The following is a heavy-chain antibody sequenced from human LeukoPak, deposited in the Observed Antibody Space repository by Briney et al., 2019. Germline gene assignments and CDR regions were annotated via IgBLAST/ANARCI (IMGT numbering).Heavy chain of an antibody. CDR2: IYTSGNT. J-gene: IGHJ4*02. Sequence: SETLSLTCTVSGGSISSYYWSWIRQPAGKGLEWICRIYTSGNTNYNPSLKSRVTMSVDTSKNQFSLKLSSVTAADTAVYYCARNYYDNSGYKYAFDYWGQGTLVTVSS. D-gene: IGHD3-22*01. CDR3: ARNYYDNSGYKYAFDY. CDR1: GGSISSYY. V-gene: IGHV4-4*07.